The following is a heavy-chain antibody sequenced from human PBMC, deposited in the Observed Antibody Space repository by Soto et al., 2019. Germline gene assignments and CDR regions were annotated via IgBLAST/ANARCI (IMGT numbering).Heavy chain of an antibody. V-gene: IGHV3-66*01. J-gene: IGHJ4*02. CDR1: GFTVSSNY. D-gene: IGHD1-1*01. Sequence: EVQLVESGGGLVQPGGSLRLSCAASGFTVSSNYMTWVRQAPGKGLEWVSVIYSGGSTYYADSVKGRFTISRDTSKNTLYPQMNSLRADDTAVYYCARGGNEQNDYWGQGTLVTVSS. CDR2: IYSGGST. CDR3: ARGGNEQNDY.